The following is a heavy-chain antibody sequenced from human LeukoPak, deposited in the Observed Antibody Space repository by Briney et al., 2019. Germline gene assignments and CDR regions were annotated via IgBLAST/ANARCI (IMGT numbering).Heavy chain of an antibody. D-gene: IGHD1-26*01. CDR3: ARVHSQLWEPNDAFDI. Sequence: ASVKVSCKASGYTFTSYGISWVRQAPGQGLEWMGWISAYNGNTNYAQKLQGRVTMTTDTSTSTAYMELRSLRSDDTAVYYCARVHSQLWEPNDAFDIWGQGTMVTVSS. CDR2: ISAYNGNT. J-gene: IGHJ3*02. CDR1: GYTFTSYG. V-gene: IGHV1-18*01.